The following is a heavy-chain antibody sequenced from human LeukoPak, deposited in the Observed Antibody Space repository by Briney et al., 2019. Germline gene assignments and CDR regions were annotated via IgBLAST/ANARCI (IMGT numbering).Heavy chain of an antibody. Sequence: ASVKVSCKASGYTFTGYYMHWVRQAPGQGLEWMGWINPNSGGTDYAQKFQGRVTMTRDTSISTAYMELSRLRSDDTAVYYCASSLYGSGTHPSAYWGQGTLVTVSS. CDR2: INPNSGGT. D-gene: IGHD3-10*01. CDR1: GYTFTGYY. J-gene: IGHJ4*02. V-gene: IGHV1-2*02. CDR3: ASSLYGSGTHPSAY.